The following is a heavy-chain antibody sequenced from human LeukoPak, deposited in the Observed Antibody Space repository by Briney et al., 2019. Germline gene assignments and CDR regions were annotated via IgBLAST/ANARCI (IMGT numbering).Heavy chain of an antibody. Sequence: SETLSLTCTVAGGSISSGDYYWSWIRQPPGKGLEWIGYIYYSGSTYYNPSLKSRVTISVDTSKNQFSLKLSSVTAADTAVYYCARRRYSSSWYIWFDPWGQGTLVTVSS. CDR2: IYYSGST. D-gene: IGHD6-13*01. CDR1: GGSISSGDYY. V-gene: IGHV4-30-4*08. CDR3: ARRRYSSSWYIWFDP. J-gene: IGHJ5*02.